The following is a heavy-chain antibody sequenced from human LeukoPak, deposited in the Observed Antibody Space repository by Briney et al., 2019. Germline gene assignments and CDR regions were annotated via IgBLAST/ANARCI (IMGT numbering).Heavy chain of an antibody. Sequence: GGSRRLSCAASGFTVSSNYMSWVRQAPGKGLEWVSVIYSGGNTYYADSVKGRFTISRDNSKSTLYLQMSSLRAEDTAVYYCARDQQDSSSSWGQGTLVTVSS. CDR2: IYSGGNT. CDR3: ARDQQDSSSS. V-gene: IGHV3-53*01. CDR1: GFTVSSNY. J-gene: IGHJ4*02. D-gene: IGHD6-6*01.